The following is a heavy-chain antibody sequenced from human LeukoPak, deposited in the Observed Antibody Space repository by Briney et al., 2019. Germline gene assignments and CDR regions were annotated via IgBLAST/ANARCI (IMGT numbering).Heavy chain of an antibody. CDR1: GFTFSSYA. D-gene: IGHD4-11*01. Sequence: QPGGSLRLSCAASGFTFSSYAMSWVRQAPGKGLEWVSAISGSGGSTYYADSVKGRFTISRDNSKNTLYLQMNSLRAEDTAVYYCAKDRARVTTVSKGPCDYWGQGTLVTVSS. V-gene: IGHV3-23*01. CDR2: ISGSGGST. J-gene: IGHJ4*02. CDR3: AKDRARVTTVSKGPCDY.